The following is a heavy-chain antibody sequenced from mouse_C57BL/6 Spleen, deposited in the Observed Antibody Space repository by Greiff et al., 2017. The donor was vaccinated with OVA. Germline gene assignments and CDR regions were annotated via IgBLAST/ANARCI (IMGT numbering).Heavy chain of an antibody. CDR1: GYTFTSYW. CDR2: IDPSDSYT. J-gene: IGHJ2*01. V-gene: IGHV1-69*01. D-gene: IGHD1-1*01. CDR3: ARLPYYYGSSYYFDY. Sequence: QVHVKQPGAELVMPGASVKLSCKASGYTFTSYWMHWVKQRPGQGLEWIGEIDPSDSYTNYNQKFKGKSTLTVDKSSSTAYMQLSSLTSEDSAVYYCARLPYYYGSSYYFDYWGQGTTLTVSS.